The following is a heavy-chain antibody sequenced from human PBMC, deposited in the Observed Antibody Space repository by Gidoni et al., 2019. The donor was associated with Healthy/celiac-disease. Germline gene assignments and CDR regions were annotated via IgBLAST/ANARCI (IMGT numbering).Heavy chain of an antibody. CDR3: ARDMSNYYDSSGYYSPGDY. J-gene: IGHJ4*02. CDR2: INPNSVGT. D-gene: IGHD3-22*01. CDR1: GHTFPGYY. V-gene: IGHV1-2*02. Sequence: QVQLVQSGAAVTKPGASVQVSCKASGHTFPGYYMPWLLQASGQGLEWMGWINPNSVGTNYEQKFQGRVTMTRDTSISTAYMELSRLRSDDTAVYDCARDMSNYYDSSGYYSPGDYWGQGTLVTVSS.